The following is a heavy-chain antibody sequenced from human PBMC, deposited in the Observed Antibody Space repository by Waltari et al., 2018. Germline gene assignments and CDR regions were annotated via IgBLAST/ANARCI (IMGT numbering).Heavy chain of an antibody. D-gene: IGHD2-8*01. V-gene: IGHV1-18*01. Sequence: VQLVQSETEVKKPGASVMVSCKTSGYTFKSYAFSWVRQAPGHGLEWMGWVSGYNGDTFYAKNFQDRITMTTETSTTTTYRELRNLRSDDTAIYYCARVSTNNGPGDLDYWGQGTLVTVSA. J-gene: IGHJ4*02. CDR1: GYTFKSYA. CDR3: ARVSTNNGPGDLDY. CDR2: VSGYNGDT.